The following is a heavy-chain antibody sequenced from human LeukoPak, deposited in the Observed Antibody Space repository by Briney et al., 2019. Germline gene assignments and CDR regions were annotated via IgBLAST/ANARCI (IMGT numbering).Heavy chain of an antibody. CDR3: ARRMTTVTTHYYYYYYMDV. CDR2: INHSGST. Sequence: SETLSLTCAVYGGSFSGYYWSWIRQPPGKGLEWIGEINHSGSTNYNPSLKSRVTISVGTSKNQFSLKLSSVTAADTAVYYCARRMTTVTTHYYYYYYMDVWGKGATVTVSS. J-gene: IGHJ6*03. V-gene: IGHV4-34*01. CDR1: GGSFSGYY. D-gene: IGHD4-17*01.